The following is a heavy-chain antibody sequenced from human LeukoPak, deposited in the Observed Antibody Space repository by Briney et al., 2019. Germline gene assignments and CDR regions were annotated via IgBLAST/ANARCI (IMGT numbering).Heavy chain of an antibody. Sequence: PGGSLRLSCTASGFTFGDYAMSWFRQAPGKGLEWVGFIRSKAYGGTTEYAASVKGRFTISRDDSKSIAYLQMNSLRAEDTAVYYCARDPRLRILTGYYTDYFDYWGQGTLVTVSS. CDR3: ARDPRLRILTGYYTDYFDY. J-gene: IGHJ4*02. CDR1: GFTFGDYA. V-gene: IGHV3-49*03. D-gene: IGHD3-9*01. CDR2: IRSKAYGGTT.